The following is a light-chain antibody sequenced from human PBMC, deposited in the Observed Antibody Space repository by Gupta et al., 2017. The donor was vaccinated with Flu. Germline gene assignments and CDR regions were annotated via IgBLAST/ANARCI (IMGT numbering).Light chain of an antibody. V-gene: IGKV3-11*01. Sequence: EIVLTQSPATLSLSPGERATLSCRASQSVSTYLAWYQHKPGQSPRLLIYDASNRATGIPARFSGSGCGTDFTLTISSLEPEDFAVYYCQQRDNWPPITFGQGTRLEI. CDR1: QSVSTY. CDR3: QQRDNWPPIT. CDR2: DAS. J-gene: IGKJ5*01.